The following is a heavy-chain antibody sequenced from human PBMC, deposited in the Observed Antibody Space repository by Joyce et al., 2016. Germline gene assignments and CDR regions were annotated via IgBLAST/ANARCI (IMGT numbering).Heavy chain of an antibody. V-gene: IGHV4-31*03. D-gene: IGHD3-10*01. CDR3: ARDLGEWTGYGPGWFDP. CDR2: IHDSGSI. CDR1: GGSISSSNHF. J-gene: IGHJ5*02. Sequence: QVQLQESGPGLVKPSQTLSLTCSVSGGSISSSNHFWSWIRQHPGTGLEWIGYIHDSGSIYYNPSCKMRVTISVDTSKNQFSLNLTSVTAADTAVYYCARDLGEWTGYGPGWFDPWGQGTRVTVSS.